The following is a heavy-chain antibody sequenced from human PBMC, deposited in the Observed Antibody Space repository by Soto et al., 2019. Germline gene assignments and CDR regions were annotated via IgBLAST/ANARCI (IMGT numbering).Heavy chain of an antibody. Sequence: GAPVKVSCKASGDTFGRNAIHWVRQAPGQGLEWMGGIIPMFPTTNYAQKFKGRLTIYADKTTGTAHMEMTRLSSEDTAVDDCSRDGDSADYGYWGQGTLVTDSS. CDR2: IIPMFPTT. D-gene: IGHD2-21*01. CDR1: GDTFGRNA. CDR3: SRDGDSADYGY. V-gene: IGHV1-69*06. J-gene: IGHJ4*02.